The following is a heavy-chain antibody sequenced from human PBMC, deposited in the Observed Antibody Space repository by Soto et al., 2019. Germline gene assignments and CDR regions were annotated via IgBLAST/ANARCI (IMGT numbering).Heavy chain of an antibody. CDR3: ARDRHVTMIVVGDY. CDR2: IWYDGSNT. CDR1: GFIFSSYG. V-gene: IGHV3-33*01. Sequence: QVQLVESGGGVVQPGRSLRLSCAASGFIFSSYGMHWVRQAPGKGLEWVAIIWYDGSNTYYADSVKGRFTISRDNSKNTMYLHVNSLRAEDTAVYYCARDRHVTMIVVGDYWGQGTLVNVSS. D-gene: IGHD3-22*01. J-gene: IGHJ4*02.